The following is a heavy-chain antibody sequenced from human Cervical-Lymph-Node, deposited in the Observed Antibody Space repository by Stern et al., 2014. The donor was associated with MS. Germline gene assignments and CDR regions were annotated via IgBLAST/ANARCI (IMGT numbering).Heavy chain of an antibody. V-gene: IGHV3-23*04. CDR3: TKGFTVTGTGYGVDV. CDR2: IRGSGGNT. CDR1: GFTFSNYA. J-gene: IGHJ6*02. D-gene: IGHD6-19*01. Sequence: VQLVESGGGLVQPGGSLRLSCAPSGFTFSNYAMSWIRQAPGKGLEWISSIRGSGGNTFYADSVKGRFIISRDNSKNTLEMQMNSLRAEDSALYYCTKGFTVTGTGYGVDVWGQGTTVTVSS.